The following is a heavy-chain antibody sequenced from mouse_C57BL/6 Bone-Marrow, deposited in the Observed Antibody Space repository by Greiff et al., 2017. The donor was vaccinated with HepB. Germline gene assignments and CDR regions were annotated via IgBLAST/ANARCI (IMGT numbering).Heavy chain of an antibody. CDR1: GYTFTSYW. J-gene: IGHJ1*03. V-gene: IGHV1-69*01. D-gene: IGHD1-1*01. Sequence: VQLQQPGAELVMPGASVKLSCKASGYTFTSYWMHWVKQRPGQGLEWIGEIDPSDSYTNYNQKFKGKSTLTVDKSSSTAYMQLSSLTSEDSAVYYCARSPVYYYGSSPWYFDVWGTGTTVTVSS. CDR3: ARSPVYYYGSSPWYFDV. CDR2: IDPSDSYT.